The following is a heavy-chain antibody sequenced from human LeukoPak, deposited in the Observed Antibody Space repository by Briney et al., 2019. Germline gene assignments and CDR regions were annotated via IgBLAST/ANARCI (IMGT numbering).Heavy chain of an antibody. V-gene: IGHV4-61*02. CDR1: GGSIGRGSYY. Sequence: PSQTLSLTCAVSGGSIGRGSYYWAWIRQPAGKAPEWIGRIFSTGSTSYNPSLKSRVTISVDTSKNQFSLKLSSVTAADTAVYYCARDQEQPRDYYYYMDVWGKGTTVTVSS. CDR3: ARDQEQPRDYYYYMDV. CDR2: IFSTGST. D-gene: IGHD6-13*01. J-gene: IGHJ6*03.